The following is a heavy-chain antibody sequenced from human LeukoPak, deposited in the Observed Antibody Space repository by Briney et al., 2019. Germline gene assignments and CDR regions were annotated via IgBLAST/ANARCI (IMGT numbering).Heavy chain of an antibody. D-gene: IGHD6-13*01. J-gene: IGHJ4*02. V-gene: IGHV3-7*04. CDR2: INQDGSQK. CDR1: GFTFSNYW. CDR3: ARVGYSSSSTDY. Sequence: GGSLRVSCAASGFTFSNYWMSWVRQAPGKGLEWLANINQDGSQKYFVGSMKGRITVSRDNAQNSLFLQVNSLGAEDTAVYFCARVGYSSSSTDYWGQGTLVTVSS.